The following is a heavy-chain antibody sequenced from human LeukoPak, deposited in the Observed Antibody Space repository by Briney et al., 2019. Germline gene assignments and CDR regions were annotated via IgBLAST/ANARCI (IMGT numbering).Heavy chain of an antibody. CDR1: GFTFDDYA. CDR2: ISGDGGST. V-gene: IGHV3-43*02. J-gene: IGHJ4*02. Sequence: GGSLRLSCAASGFTFDDYAMHWVRQAPGKGLEWVSLISGDGGSTYYADSVRGRFTISRDNSKNSLYLQMDSLRLEDTAVYFCARIGYSSSSLDYWGQGTLVTVSS. CDR3: ARIGYSSSSLDY. D-gene: IGHD6-6*01.